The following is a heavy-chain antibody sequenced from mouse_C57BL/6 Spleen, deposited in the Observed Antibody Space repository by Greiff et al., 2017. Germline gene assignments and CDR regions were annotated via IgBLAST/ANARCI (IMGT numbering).Heavy chain of an antibody. CDR2: IYPGDGDT. CDR1: GYAFSSSW. D-gene: IGHD1-1*01. CDR3: ARAGYYGSDWYFDV. J-gene: IGHJ1*03. Sequence: VQLQQSGPELVKPGASVKISCKASGYAFSSSWMNWVKQRPGKGLEWIGRIYPGDGDTNYNGKFKGKATLTADKSSSTAYMQLSSLTSEDSAVYFCARAGYYGSDWYFDVWGTGTTVTVSS. V-gene: IGHV1-82*01.